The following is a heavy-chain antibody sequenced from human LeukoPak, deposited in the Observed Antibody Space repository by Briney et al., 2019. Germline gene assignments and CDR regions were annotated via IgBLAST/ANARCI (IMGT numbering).Heavy chain of an antibody. Sequence: GGSLRLSCAASGFTFSSYGMSWVRQAPGKGLEWVAGIISGGSTYYADSVKGRFTISRDNSKNTLYLQMNSLRAEDTAVYYCAKDFNLSDTAIDYWGQGTLVTVSS. J-gene: IGHJ4*02. CDR1: GFTFSSYG. D-gene: IGHD5-18*01. V-gene: IGHV3-23*01. CDR2: IISGGST. CDR3: AKDFNLSDTAIDY.